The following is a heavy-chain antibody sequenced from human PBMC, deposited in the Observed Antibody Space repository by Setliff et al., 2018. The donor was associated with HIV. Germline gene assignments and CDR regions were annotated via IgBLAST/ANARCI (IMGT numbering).Heavy chain of an antibody. D-gene: IGHD3-22*01. CDR1: GFAFSNYA. CDR3: AKLDYYDYSGSWARKVAIDF. J-gene: IGHJ3*01. CDR2: IAGGGHP. Sequence: PGGSLRLSCAASGFAFSNYAMMWVRQAPGKGLEWVSSIAGGGHPYYADTVKGRFTVSRDNSKNTMYLQMDSLRAEDTALYYCAKLDYYDYSGSWARKVAIDFWGRGPMVTVSS. V-gene: IGHV3-23*01.